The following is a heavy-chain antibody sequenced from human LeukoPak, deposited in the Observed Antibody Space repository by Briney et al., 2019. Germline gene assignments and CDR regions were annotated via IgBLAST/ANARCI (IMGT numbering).Heavy chain of an antibody. CDR1: GFTFSSYA. CDR3: ARGTLYSYGQYYYFDY. V-gene: IGHV3-30*04. Sequence: PGRSLRLSCAASGFTFSSYAMHWVRQAPGKGLEWVAVISYDGSNKYYADSVKGRFTISRDNSKNTLYLQMNSLRAEDTAVYYCARGTLYSYGQYYYFDYWGQGTLVTVSS. CDR2: ISYDGSNK. D-gene: IGHD5-18*01. J-gene: IGHJ4*02.